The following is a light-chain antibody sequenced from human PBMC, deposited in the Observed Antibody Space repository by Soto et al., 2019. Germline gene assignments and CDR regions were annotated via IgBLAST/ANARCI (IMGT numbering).Light chain of an antibody. CDR2: GAS. J-gene: IGKJ5*01. Sequence: EIVVTQSPGTLSLSPGERATLSCRASQSVTSTYLAWYQQKPGQAPRLLIYGASSRAIGIPDRFSGSVSGSDFILTINRLEPEDFAVYYCQQYGSSHTFGQGTRLEIK. CDR1: QSVTSTY. CDR3: QQYGSSHT. V-gene: IGKV3-20*01.